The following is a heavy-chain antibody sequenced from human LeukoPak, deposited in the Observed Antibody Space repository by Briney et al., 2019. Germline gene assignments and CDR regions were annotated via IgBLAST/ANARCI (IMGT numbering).Heavy chain of an antibody. CDR2: ISSSSYI. CDR3: ARDIVATIQFDY. J-gene: IGHJ4*02. V-gene: IGHV3-21*01. Sequence: PGGSLRLSCAAPGFTFSSYSMNWVRQAPGKGLEWVSSISSSSYIYYADSVKGRFTISRDNAKNSLYLQMNSLRAEDTAVYYCARDIVATIQFDYWGQGTLVTVSS. CDR1: GFTFSSYS. D-gene: IGHD5-12*01.